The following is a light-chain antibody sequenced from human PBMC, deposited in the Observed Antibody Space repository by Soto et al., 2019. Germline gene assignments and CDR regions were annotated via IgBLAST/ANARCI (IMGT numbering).Light chain of an antibody. V-gene: IGKV1-39*01. Sequence: DIQMTQSPSSLSASVGDRVTITCRASQSISSYLNWYQQKPGKAPKLLIYAASSLQSGVPSRFSGSGSGTDFTLTISSLQPEDFATYYCQQSYSTLGDPLTFGGGTKVEIK. CDR1: QSISSY. CDR2: AAS. J-gene: IGKJ4*01. CDR3: QQSYSTLGDPLT.